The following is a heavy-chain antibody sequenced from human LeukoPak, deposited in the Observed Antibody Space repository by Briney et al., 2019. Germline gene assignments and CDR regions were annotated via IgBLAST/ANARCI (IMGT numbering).Heavy chain of an antibody. CDR2: IKQDGSEK. D-gene: IGHD5/OR15-5a*01. CDR3: ARGVSHFRGTGFDY. CDR1: EFTFSTYW. Sequence: PGGSLRLSCAASEFTFSTYWMSWVRQAPGKGLEWVADIKQDGSEKYYVDSVKGRFTISRDNAKNSLYLQMNSLRAEDTAVYYCARGVSHFRGTGFDYWGQGTLVTVSS. V-gene: IGHV3-7*01. J-gene: IGHJ4*02.